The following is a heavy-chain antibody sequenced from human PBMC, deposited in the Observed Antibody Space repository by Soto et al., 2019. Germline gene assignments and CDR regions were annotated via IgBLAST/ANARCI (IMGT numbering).Heavy chain of an antibody. CDR2: IKEDGSKK. CDR3: ARDAFDI. Sequence: GGSLRLSCAASGFLFRSSLMSWVRQAPGKGLEWVANIKEDGSKKYYVDSVKGRFTISRDNAKNSLYLQMNSLRVEDTAVYYCARDAFDIWGQGTMVTVSS. J-gene: IGHJ3*02. CDR1: GFLFRSSL. V-gene: IGHV3-7*04.